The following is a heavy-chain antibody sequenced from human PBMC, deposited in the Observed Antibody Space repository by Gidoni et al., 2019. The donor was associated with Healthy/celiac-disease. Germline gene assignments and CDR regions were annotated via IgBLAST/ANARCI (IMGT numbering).Heavy chain of an antibody. Sequence: QVQLVQSGAEVQKPGASVKVSCKASGYPFTSSYMHWGRQAPGQGLEWMGIINPRGGSTSYEQKFQGRVTMTRDTSTSTVYMELSSLRSEDTAVYYCARVGGGYSYGLYYYYGMDVWGQGTTVTVSS. CDR2: INPRGGST. CDR3: ARVGGGYSYGLYYYYGMDV. D-gene: IGHD5-18*01. V-gene: IGHV1-46*01. CDR1: GYPFTSSY. J-gene: IGHJ6*02.